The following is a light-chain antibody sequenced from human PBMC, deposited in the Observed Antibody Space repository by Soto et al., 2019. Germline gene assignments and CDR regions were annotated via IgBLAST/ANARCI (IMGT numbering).Light chain of an antibody. J-gene: IGKJ5*01. CDR1: QIVSSSY. V-gene: IGKV3-20*01. Sequence: EIVLTQSPCTLSFSPGERSTLSFMASQIVSSSYLAWYQQKPGQAPRLLIYGASSRATGIPDRFSGSGSGTDFTLTISRLEPEDFAVYYCQQYGSSPFTLGQGTRLEI. CDR3: QQYGSSPFT. CDR2: GAS.